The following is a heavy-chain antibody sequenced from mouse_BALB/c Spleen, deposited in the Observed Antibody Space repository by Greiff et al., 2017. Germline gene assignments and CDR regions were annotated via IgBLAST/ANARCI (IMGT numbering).Heavy chain of an antibody. CDR3: ARWGITAWFAY. J-gene: IGHJ3*01. D-gene: IGHD2-4*01. V-gene: IGHV1-20*02. CDR2: INPYNGDT. CDR1: GYSFTGYF. Sequence: VQLQQSGPELVKPGASVKISCKASGYSFTGYFMNWVMQSHGKSLEWIGRINPYNGDTFYNQKFKGKATLTVDKSSSTAHMEIRSLASEDSAVYYCARWGITAWFAYWGQGTLVTVSA.